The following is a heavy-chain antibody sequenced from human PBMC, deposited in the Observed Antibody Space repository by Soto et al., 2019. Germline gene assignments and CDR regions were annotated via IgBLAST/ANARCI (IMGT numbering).Heavy chain of an antibody. CDR2: ISSSSSYI. J-gene: IGHJ6*02. CDR3: ARDLVPKHPHFDWLLSQYYYYGMDV. D-gene: IGHD3-9*01. Sequence: GGSLRLSCAASGFTFSSYSMKWVRQAPGKGLEWVSSISSSSSYIYYADSVKGRFTISRDNAKNSLYLQMNSLRAEDTAVYYCARDLVPKHPHFDWLLSQYYYYGMDVWGQGTTVTVSS. CDR1: GFTFSSYS. V-gene: IGHV3-21*01.